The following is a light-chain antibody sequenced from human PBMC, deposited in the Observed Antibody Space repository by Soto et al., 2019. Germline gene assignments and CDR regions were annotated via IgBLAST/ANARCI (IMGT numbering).Light chain of an antibody. V-gene: IGKV3-11*01. CDR1: QSVRTY. CDR3: HQRSNWPRT. J-gene: IGKJ4*01. Sequence: EIVLTQSPATLSLFPGERATLSCRASQSVRTYLAWYQQKPGQAPRLLISDASKKATGILDRFSGSGSGTDFTLTLSSLEAEDSAVYYCHQRSNWPRTFGGGSKVEIK. CDR2: DAS.